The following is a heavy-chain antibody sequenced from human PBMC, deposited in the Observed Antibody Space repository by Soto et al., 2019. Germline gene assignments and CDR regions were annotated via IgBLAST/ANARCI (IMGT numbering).Heavy chain of an antibody. D-gene: IGHD3-3*01. CDR2: INAGNGET. J-gene: IGHJ2*01. CDR1: GYTFTEYA. CDR3: ARSVTIFGVVSDTPFDL. Sequence: QVELVQSGTEVKKPGASVKLPCKASGYTFTEYAIHWLRQAPGHRLEWMGWINAGNGETKYSQKFQGRVPITRDTAANTAYMGLTNLTSEDTALYFCARSVTIFGVVSDTPFDLWGRGILVSVSS. V-gene: IGHV1-3*01.